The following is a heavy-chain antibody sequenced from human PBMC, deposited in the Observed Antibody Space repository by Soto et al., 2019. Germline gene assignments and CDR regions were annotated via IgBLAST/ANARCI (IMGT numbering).Heavy chain of an antibody. CDR1: GFSLSTGGMG. CDR2: IYWDGDR. V-gene: IGHV2-5*02. J-gene: IGHJ6*02. Sequence: QITLKESGPTLVKPTQTLTLTCTFSGFSLSTGGMGVGWIRQPPGTALEWLALIYWDGDRRYRPSLMSRLTIAKDTSKNQVVLTMTNMDPVDTATYYCVHSRCGGDCLQSYSSHYSYGMDIWGQGTTVTVSS. CDR3: VHSRCGGDCLQSYSSHYSYGMDI. D-gene: IGHD2-21*02.